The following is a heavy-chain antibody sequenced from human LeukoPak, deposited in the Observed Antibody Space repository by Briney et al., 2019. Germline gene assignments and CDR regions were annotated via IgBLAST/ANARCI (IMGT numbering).Heavy chain of an antibody. CDR1: GFTFSSYS. V-gene: IGHV3-21*01. J-gene: IGHJ4*02. CDR3: ARNLPYNYYGSGSYYTAIDY. Sequence: GGSLRLSCAASGFTFSSYSMNWVRQAPGKGLEWVSSISSSSSYIYYADSVKGRFTISRDKAKNSLYLQMNSPRAEDTAVYYCARNLPYNYYGSGSYYTAIDYWGQGTLVTVSS. CDR2: ISSSSSYI. D-gene: IGHD3-10*01.